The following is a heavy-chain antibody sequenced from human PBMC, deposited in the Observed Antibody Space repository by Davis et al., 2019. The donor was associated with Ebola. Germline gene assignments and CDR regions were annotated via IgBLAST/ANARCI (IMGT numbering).Heavy chain of an antibody. CDR2: IYHSGST. J-gene: IGHJ4*02. Sequence: SETLSLTCTVSGYSISSGYYWGWIRQPPGKGLEWFGSIYHSGSTYYNPSLKSRVTISVDRSKNQFSLKLSSVTAADTAMYYCARYGNYVDYWGQGTLVTVSS. V-gene: IGHV4-38-2*02. CDR3: ARYGNYVDY. D-gene: IGHD4-17*01. CDR1: GYSISSGYY.